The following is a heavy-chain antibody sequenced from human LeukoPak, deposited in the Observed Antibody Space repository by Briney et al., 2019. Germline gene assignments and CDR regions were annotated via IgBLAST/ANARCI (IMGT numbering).Heavy chain of an antibody. Sequence: PGRSLRLSCAASGFTFSSYGMHWVRQAPGKGLEWVAVIWYDGSNKYCADSVKGRFTISRDNSKNTLYLQMNSLRVEDTAIYYCSKPSGTEPVDYWGQGTLVTVSS. CDR2: IWYDGSNK. D-gene: IGHD1/OR15-1a*01. V-gene: IGHV3-33*01. CDR3: SKPSGTEPVDY. CDR1: GFTFSSYG. J-gene: IGHJ4*02.